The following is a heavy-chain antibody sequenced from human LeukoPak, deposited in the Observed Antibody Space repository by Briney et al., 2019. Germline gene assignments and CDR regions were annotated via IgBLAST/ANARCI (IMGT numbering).Heavy chain of an antibody. Sequence: PGGSLRLSCAASGFTLRSYWMTWVRQAPGKGLEWVSSISSSSSYIYYADSVKGRFTISRDNAKNSLYLQMNSLRAEGTAVYYCARDLSYYDSSGYYFGDYWGQGTLVTVSS. CDR1: GFTLRSYW. V-gene: IGHV3-21*01. CDR3: ARDLSYYDSSGYYFGDY. CDR2: ISSSSSYI. D-gene: IGHD3-22*01. J-gene: IGHJ4*02.